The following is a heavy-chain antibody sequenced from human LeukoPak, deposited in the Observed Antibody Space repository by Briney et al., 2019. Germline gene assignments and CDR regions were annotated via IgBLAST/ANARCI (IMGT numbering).Heavy chain of an antibody. D-gene: IGHD6-13*01. J-gene: IGHJ5*02. Sequence: ASVKVSCKASGYTFTSYGISWVRQAPGQGLEWMGWISAYNGNTNYAQKFQGRVTITADKSTSTAYMELSSLRSEDTAVYYCARDGTAAKTFDPWGQGTLVTVSS. CDR3: ARDGTAAKTFDP. V-gene: IGHV1-18*01. CDR2: ISAYNGNT. CDR1: GYTFTSYG.